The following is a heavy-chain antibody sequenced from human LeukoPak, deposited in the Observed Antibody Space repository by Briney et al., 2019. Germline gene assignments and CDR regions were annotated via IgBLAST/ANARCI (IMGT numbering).Heavy chain of an antibody. V-gene: IGHV3-9*03. Sequence: GGSLRLSCLTSGFIFDDYAMHWVRQGAGKGLEWVSGISWNGARIVYADSVKGRFTISRDNVSGSLSLQMDDLSGEDMALYYCVKAHRSLMDTSAFDIWGQGTIVTVSS. D-gene: IGHD5-18*01. CDR1: GFIFDDYA. CDR2: ISWNGARI. J-gene: IGHJ3*02. CDR3: VKAHRSLMDTSAFDI.